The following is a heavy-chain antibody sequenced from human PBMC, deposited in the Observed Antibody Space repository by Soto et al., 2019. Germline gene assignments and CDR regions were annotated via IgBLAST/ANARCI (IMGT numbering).Heavy chain of an antibody. V-gene: IGHV3-23*01. CDR2: ISGSGGST. CDR1: GFTFSSYA. J-gene: IGHJ6*03. CDR3: AKIHTAYYYYYMDV. D-gene: IGHD5-18*01. Sequence: PGGSLRLSCAASGFTFSSYAMSWVRQAPGKGLEWVSAISGSGGSTYYADSVKGRFTISRDNSKNTLYLQMNSLRAEDTAVYYCAKIHTAYYYYYMDVWAKGTTLTVSS.